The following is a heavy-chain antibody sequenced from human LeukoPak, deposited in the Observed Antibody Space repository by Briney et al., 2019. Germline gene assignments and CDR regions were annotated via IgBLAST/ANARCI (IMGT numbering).Heavy chain of an antibody. CDR3: ARYYGSGTYYSNYFDY. Sequence: SGPALVKPTQTLTLTCTFSGFSLSTSGMSVSWIRQPPGKALECLARIDWDDDKYYSTSLKTRLTISKDTSKNRVVLTMTNMDPVDTATYYCARYYGSGTYYSNYFDYWGQGTLLTVSS. J-gene: IGHJ4*02. D-gene: IGHD3-10*01. CDR1: GFSLSTSGMS. CDR2: IDWDDDK. V-gene: IGHV2-70*11.